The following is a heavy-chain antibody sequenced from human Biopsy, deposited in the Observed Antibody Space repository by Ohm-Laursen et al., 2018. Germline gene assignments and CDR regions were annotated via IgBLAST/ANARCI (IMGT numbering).Heavy chain of an antibody. CDR1: GGSVGSGTFH. CDR3: VRQGGYFQN. Sequence: SETLSLICSVSGGSVGSGTFHWGWIRQPPGKGLEWIGHVYYTGNTNYNPSLKSRVTISMDMSKNQFSLRLSSVTAADTAVYYCVRQGGYFQNWGPGSQVAVSS. D-gene: IGHD5-12*01. CDR2: VYYTGNT. J-gene: IGHJ1*01. V-gene: IGHV4-61*01.